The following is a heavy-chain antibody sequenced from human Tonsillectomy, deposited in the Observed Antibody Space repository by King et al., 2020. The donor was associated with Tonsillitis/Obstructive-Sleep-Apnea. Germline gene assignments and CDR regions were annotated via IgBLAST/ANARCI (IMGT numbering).Heavy chain of an antibody. CDR2: VKSKTDGGTA. D-gene: IGHD5-24*01. CDR3: ATRDWNY. Sequence: VQLVESGGGLVKPGVSLRLSCAASGFTFSNAWMTWVRQAPGKGLEWLGRVKSKTDGGTAEYPAPVKGRLTISRDDSKNTLYLQMNSLNTEDTAVYYCATRDWNYWGQGTLVTVSS. J-gene: IGHJ4*02. V-gene: IGHV3-15*01. CDR1: GFTFSNAW.